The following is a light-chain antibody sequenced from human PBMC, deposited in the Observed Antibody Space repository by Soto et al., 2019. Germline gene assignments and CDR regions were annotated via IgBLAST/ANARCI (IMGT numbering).Light chain of an antibody. Sequence: EVVMTQSPATLSVSPGEIATLSCRASQSVSSNLAWYQQKPGQAPRLLIYGASTRATGIPARFSGSGSGTEFTLSISILPSEDCAVYYCKPYNNWPLYTFGQGTKLEIK. J-gene: IGKJ2*01. CDR3: KPYNNWPLYT. V-gene: IGKV3D-15*01. CDR1: QSVSSN. CDR2: GAS.